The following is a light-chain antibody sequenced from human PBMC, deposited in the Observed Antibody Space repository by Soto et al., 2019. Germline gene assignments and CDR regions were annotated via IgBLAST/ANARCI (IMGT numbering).Light chain of an antibody. CDR2: DVY. Sequence: QSALTQPASVSGSPGQSITISCAGTSSDVGRYTYVSWYQQHPGKAPKLIIYDVYNRPSGVSTRFSGSKSGNTASLTISGLQAEDGADYYCTSYTSTSTPYVFGGGTKLTVL. V-gene: IGLV2-14*01. CDR1: SSDVGRYTY. CDR3: TSYTSTSTPYV. J-gene: IGLJ1*01.